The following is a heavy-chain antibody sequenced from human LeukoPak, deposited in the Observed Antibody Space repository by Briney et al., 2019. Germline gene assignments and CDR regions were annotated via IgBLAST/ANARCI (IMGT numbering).Heavy chain of an antibody. J-gene: IGHJ2*01. CDR2: IRYDGHIQ. Sequence: GGSLRLSCAASGFPFSACAMHWVRHAPGKGLEGVAFIRYDGHIQFYADSVKGRFIVSRDNSKNTLFLQMNSLRVEDTAVYYCANELHGFDLWGRGTLVTVSS. D-gene: IGHD5-18*01. V-gene: IGHV3-30*02. CDR1: GFPFSACA. CDR3: ANELHGFDL.